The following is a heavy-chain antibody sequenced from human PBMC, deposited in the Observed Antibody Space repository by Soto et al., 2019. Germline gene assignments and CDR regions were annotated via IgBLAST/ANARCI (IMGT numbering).Heavy chain of an antibody. CDR3: ARDLATPTTVVTLSYGMDV. J-gene: IGHJ6*02. Sequence: GGSLRLSCAASGFTFSSYAMHWVRQAPGKGLEWVAVISYDGSNKYYADSVKGRFTISRDNSKNTLYLQMNSLRAEDTAVHYCARDLATPTTVVTLSYGMDVWGQGTTVTVSS. CDR1: GFTFSSYA. D-gene: IGHD4-17*01. V-gene: IGHV3-30-3*01. CDR2: ISYDGSNK.